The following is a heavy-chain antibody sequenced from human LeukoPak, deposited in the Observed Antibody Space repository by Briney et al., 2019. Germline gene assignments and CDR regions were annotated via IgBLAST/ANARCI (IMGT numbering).Heavy chain of an antibody. CDR2: IYYSGSS. J-gene: IGHJ6*03. Sequence: SETLSLTCTVSGDSISNYFWNWIRQPPGKGLESIGYIYYSGSSNYNPSLKSRVTISLDTSKNQFSLRLSSVTAADTAVYYCARFPGSAEYRHYYYMDVWGKGTTVTVSS. CDR1: GDSISNYF. CDR3: ARFPGSAEYRHYYYMDV. V-gene: IGHV4-59*01. D-gene: IGHD2-15*01.